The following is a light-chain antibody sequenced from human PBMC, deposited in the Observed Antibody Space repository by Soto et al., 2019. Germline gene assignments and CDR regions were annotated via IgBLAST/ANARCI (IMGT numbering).Light chain of an antibody. CDR1: QSVLYSSNNRNY. CDR3: QQYYNTPLT. J-gene: IGKJ4*01. CDR2: GAS. Sequence: DIVMTQSPDSLAVSLGERVTINCKSSQSVLYSSNNRNYLAWFQQKPRQPPKLLIYGASTRESGVPDRFSGSGSGTDFTLTISGLQAEDVAVYYCQQYYNTPLTFGGGTKVEI. V-gene: IGKV4-1*01.